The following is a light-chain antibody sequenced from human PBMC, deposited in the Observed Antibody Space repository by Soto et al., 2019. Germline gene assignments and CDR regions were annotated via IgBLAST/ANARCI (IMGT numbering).Light chain of an antibody. J-gene: IGLJ2*01. CDR3: TSYTSGATLI. CDR1: SSDVGAYNY. V-gene: IGLV2-14*03. CDR2: DVS. Sequence: QSVLTQPASVSGSPGQSITISCTGTSSDVGAYNYVSWYQHPPGKAPKLMYDVSSRPSGISHRFSGSKSGSMASLTISGLQAEDEADYYCTSYTSGATLIFGGGTKLTVL.